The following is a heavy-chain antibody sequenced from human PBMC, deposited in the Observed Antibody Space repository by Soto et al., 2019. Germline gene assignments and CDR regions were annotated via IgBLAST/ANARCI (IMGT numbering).Heavy chain of an antibody. CDR1: GFTFSTYT. J-gene: IGHJ4*02. Sequence: QVQLVESGGGVVQPGRSLRLSCAASGFTFSTYTMHWVRQAPGKGLEWVARISYDGSNKYYADSVKGRFTISRDDSKNTRYLQMNGLRAEDTAVYYCAREGGYSFGFAFDYRGQGNLVTVSS. V-gene: IGHV3-30-3*01. CDR2: ISYDGSNK. D-gene: IGHD5-18*01. CDR3: AREGGYSFGFAFDY.